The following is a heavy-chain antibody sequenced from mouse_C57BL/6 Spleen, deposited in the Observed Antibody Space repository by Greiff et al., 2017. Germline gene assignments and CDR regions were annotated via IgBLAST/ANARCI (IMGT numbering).Heavy chain of an antibody. CDR1: GYTFTSYW. CDR3: ARWEYYGSVYYFDY. D-gene: IGHD1-1*01. J-gene: IGHJ2*01. V-gene: IGHV1-55*01. CDR2: IYPGSGST. Sequence: QVQLQQPGAELVKPGASVKMSCKASGYTFTSYWITWVKQRPGQGLEWIGDIYPGSGSTNDNEKFKSKATLTVDTSSSTADMQLSSLTSEYSAVYYCARWEYYGSVYYFDYWGQGTTLTVSS.